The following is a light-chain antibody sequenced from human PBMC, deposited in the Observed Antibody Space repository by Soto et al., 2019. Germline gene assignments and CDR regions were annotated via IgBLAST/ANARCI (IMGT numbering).Light chain of an antibody. CDR1: SSDIGSDNL. CDR3: CSYAGGRTFVV. Sequence: QSALSQPASVSGAPGQSVTISGTGTSSDIGSDNLVSWYHHHPGQAPKLVIYEVSKRPSVDSNRFSGSKSGNTASLTIAGLQPEDEGEYYCCSYAGGRTFVVFGGGTKVTVL. CDR2: EVS. J-gene: IGLJ3*02. V-gene: IGLV2-23*02.